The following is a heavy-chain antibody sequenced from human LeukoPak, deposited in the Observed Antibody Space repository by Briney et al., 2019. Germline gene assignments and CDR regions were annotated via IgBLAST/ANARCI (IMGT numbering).Heavy chain of an antibody. V-gene: IGHV1-2*02. CDR2: INPNSGGT. CDR3: ARDAYYDFWSGYYDYYYYYMDV. D-gene: IGHD3-3*01. J-gene: IGHJ6*03. Sequence: ASVKVSCKASGYTFTGYYMHWVRQALGQGLEWMGWINPNSGGTNYAQKFQGRVTMTRDTSISTAYMELSRLRSDDTAVYYCARDAYYDFWSGYYDYYYYYMDVWGKGTTVTVSS. CDR1: GYTFTGYY.